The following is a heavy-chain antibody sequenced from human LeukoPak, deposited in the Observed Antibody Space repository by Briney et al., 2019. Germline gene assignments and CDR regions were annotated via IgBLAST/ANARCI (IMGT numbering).Heavy chain of an antibody. D-gene: IGHD6-19*01. CDR3: ARRDAVAGTGGFDY. CDR2: IYYSGST. J-gene: IGHJ4*02. CDR1: GGSISSGDYY. V-gene: IGHV4-30-4*08. Sequence: SQTLSLTCTVSGGSISSGDYYWSWIRQPPGKGLEWIGYIYYSGSTYYNPSLKSRVTISVDTSKNQFSLKLSSVTAADTAVYYCARRDAVAGTGGFDYWGQGTLVTVSS.